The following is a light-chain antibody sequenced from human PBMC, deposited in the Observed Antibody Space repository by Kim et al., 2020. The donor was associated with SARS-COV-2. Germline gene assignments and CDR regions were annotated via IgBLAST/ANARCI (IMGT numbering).Light chain of an antibody. CDR1: KLGDKY. J-gene: IGLJ2*01. CDR2: QDS. CDR3: QAWDSSTVV. Sequence: VSRGQTASITCSGDKLGDKYACWYQQKPGQSPGLLIYQDSKRPSGIPERFSGSNTGNTATLTISGTQAMDEADYYCQAWDSSTVVFGGGTQLTVL. V-gene: IGLV3-1*01.